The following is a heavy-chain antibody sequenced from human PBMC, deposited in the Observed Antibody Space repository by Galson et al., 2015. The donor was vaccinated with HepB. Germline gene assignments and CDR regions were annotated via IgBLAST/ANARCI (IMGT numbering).Heavy chain of an antibody. V-gene: IGHV3-66*01. CDR1: GLTVSSNY. Sequence: SLRLSCAASGLTVSSNYMSWVRQAPGKGLEWVSVIYSGGRTYYADSVKGRFTISRDNSKNTLYLQMNSLRAEDTAVYYCAGDIGDCSSTTCLDYWGQGTLVTVSS. CDR3: AGDIGDCSSTTCLDY. CDR2: IYSGGRT. D-gene: IGHD2-2*01. J-gene: IGHJ4*02.